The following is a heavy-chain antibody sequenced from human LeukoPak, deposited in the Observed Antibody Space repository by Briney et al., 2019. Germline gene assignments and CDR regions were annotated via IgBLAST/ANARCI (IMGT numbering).Heavy chain of an antibody. V-gene: IGHV3-30*02. CDR3: ARDRISGYHYHNWFDP. CDR1: GFTFSSYG. J-gene: IGHJ5*02. Sequence: GGSLRLSCEASGFTFSSYGMHWVRQAPGKGLEWVAFIRYDGSNKYYADSVKGRFTISRDNSKNTLYLQMNSLRAEDTAVYYCARDRISGYHYHNWFDPWGQGTLVTVSS. D-gene: IGHD5-12*01. CDR2: IRYDGSNK.